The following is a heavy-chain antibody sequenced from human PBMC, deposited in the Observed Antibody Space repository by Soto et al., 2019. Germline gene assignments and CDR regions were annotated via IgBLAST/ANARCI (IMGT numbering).Heavy chain of an antibody. Sequence: PGGSLRLSCAASGFTFSTSAMNWVRQAPGKGLEWVSSISGSSTCIYYADSVKGRFTVSRDDAKKTLYLEMDSLRVEDTAVYYCATDRPGVAVVPGANSYWGQGTLVTVSS. CDR1: GFTFSTSA. J-gene: IGHJ4*02. CDR3: ATDRPGVAVVPGANSY. D-gene: IGHD2-2*01. V-gene: IGHV3-21*04. CDR2: ISGSSTCI.